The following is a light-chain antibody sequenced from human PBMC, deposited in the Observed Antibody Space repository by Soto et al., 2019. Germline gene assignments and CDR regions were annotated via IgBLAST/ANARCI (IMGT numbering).Light chain of an antibody. Sequence: QSALTQPRSVSGSPGQSVTISCTGTSSDVGDYNYVSWYQQHPGQAPKLLIYAVNMRPSGVPDRYAGSKSGNTASLTISGLQAEDEADYYCCSYAGSYTWVFGGGTKVTVL. J-gene: IGLJ3*02. CDR1: SSDVGDYNY. V-gene: IGLV2-11*01. CDR2: AVN. CDR3: CSYAGSYTWV.